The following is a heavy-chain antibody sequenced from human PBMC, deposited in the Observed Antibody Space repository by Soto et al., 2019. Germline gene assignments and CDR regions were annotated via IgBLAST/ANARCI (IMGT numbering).Heavy chain of an antibody. D-gene: IGHD6-13*01. CDR1: GFTFSSYG. J-gene: IGHJ4*02. Sequence: GGSLRLCCAASGFTFSSYGMHWVRQAPGKGLEWVAVISYDGSNKYYADSVKGRFTISRDNSKNTLYLQMNSLRAEDTAVYYCSKDLESIAAAGPSFWAQGTLVTVSS. V-gene: IGHV3-30*18. CDR3: SKDLESIAAAGPSF. CDR2: ISYDGSNK.